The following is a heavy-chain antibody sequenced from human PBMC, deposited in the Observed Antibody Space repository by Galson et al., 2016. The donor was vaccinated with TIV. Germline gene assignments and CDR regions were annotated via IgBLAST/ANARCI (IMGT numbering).Heavy chain of an antibody. Sequence: CAASGFTFSSYTMTWVRQAPGKGLEWVSSIRSSSSYKSYADSVKGRFTISRDNAKNSLYLQMNSLRAEATAVYYCARDIFPYYGMDVWGQGTTVTVSS. CDR3: ARDIFPYYGMDV. V-gene: IGHV3-21*01. CDR1: GFTFSSYT. J-gene: IGHJ6*02. D-gene: IGHD2-21*01. CDR2: IRSSSSYK.